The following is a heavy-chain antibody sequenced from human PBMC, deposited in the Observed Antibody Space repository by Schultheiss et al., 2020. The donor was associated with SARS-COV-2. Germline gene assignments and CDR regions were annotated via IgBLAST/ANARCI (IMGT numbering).Heavy chain of an antibody. CDR2: ISSSSSYI. Sequence: GGSLRLSCAASGFTFSSYSMNWVRQAPGKGLEWVSSISSSSSYIYYADSVKGRFTISRDNAKNSLYLQMNSLRAEDTAVYYCAKGYHDSSGFAAFDIWGQGTMVTVSS. CDR3: AKGYHDSSGFAAFDI. CDR1: GFTFSSYS. D-gene: IGHD3-22*01. J-gene: IGHJ3*02. V-gene: IGHV3-21*01.